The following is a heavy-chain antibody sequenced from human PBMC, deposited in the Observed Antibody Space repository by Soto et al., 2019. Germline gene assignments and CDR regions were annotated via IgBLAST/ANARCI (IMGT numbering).Heavy chain of an antibody. J-gene: IGHJ4*02. CDR1: GFTFSSYA. CDR2: ISGSGGST. V-gene: IGHV3-23*01. D-gene: IGHD6-19*01. CDR3: AKDIIEAHGSGWFSAFDY. Sequence: GGSLRLSCAASGFTFSSYAMSWVRQAPGKGLEWVSAISGSGGSTYYADSVKGRFTISRDNSKNTLYLQMNSLRAEDTAVYYCAKDIIEAHGSGWFSAFDYWGQGTLVTVSS.